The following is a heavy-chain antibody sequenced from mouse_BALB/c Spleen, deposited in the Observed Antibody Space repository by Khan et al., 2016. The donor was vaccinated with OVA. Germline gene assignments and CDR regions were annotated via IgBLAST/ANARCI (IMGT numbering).Heavy chain of an antibody. CDR1: GFSLTSYG. D-gene: IGHD2-1*01. Sequence: QVQLQQSGPGLVAPSQSLSITCTISGFSLTSYGVHWVRQPPGKGLEWLVVIWSDGRTTYNSDLKSRLSISKDNSKSQVFLKRNSLQIDDTAMYYCARHGYYGNYGPYFDVWGAGTTVTVSS. V-gene: IGHV2-6-1*01. J-gene: IGHJ1*01. CDR2: IWSDGRT. CDR3: ARHGYYGNYGPYFDV.